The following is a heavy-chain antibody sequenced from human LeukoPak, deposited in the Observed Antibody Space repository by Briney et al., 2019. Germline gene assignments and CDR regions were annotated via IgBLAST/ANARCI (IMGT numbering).Heavy chain of an antibody. Sequence: PGGSLRLSCAASGFTFSHYGMHWVRQAPGKGLEWVAVIQNDASTKNYVDSVKGRFTISRDNSKNTLFLQMNSLRVEDTAVYYCARSPSVAGLEPFDYWGQGTLVTVSS. D-gene: IGHD6-19*01. CDR1: GFTFSHYG. J-gene: IGHJ4*02. CDR2: IQNDASTK. V-gene: IGHV3-33*05. CDR3: ARSPSVAGLEPFDY.